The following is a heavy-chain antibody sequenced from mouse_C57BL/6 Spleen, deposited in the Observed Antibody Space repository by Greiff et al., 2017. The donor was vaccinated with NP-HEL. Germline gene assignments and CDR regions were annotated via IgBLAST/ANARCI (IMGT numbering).Heavy chain of an antibody. V-gene: IGHV1-69*01. CDR3: ARSGLLRDYAMDY. D-gene: IGHD1-1*01. J-gene: IGHJ4*01. CDR2: IDPSDSYT. CDR1: GYTFTSYW. Sequence: QVQLQQPGAELVMPGASVKLSCKASGYTFTSYWMHWVKQRPGQGLEWIGEIDPSDSYTNYNQKFKGKSTLTVDKSSSTAYMQLSSLTSEDSAVYYCARSGLLRDYAMDYWGQGTSVTVSS.